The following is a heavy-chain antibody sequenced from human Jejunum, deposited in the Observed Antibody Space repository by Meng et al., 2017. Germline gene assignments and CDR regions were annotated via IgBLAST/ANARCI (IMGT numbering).Heavy chain of an antibody. V-gene: IGHV6-1*01. J-gene: IGHJ4*02. CDR3: ARDWGDVRGGFDF. CDR2: TYYGSKYYN. CDR1: GERVSCNSAA. Sequence: VKLKHAGPGLVKPSQTPSLPCAISGERVSCNSAAWNWIRQSPSRGLEWLGRTYYGSKYYNDYALSVKSRITINPDTSKNQFSLQLNSVTPEDTAIYYCARDWGDVRGGFDFWGQGTLVTVSS. D-gene: IGHD3-10*02.